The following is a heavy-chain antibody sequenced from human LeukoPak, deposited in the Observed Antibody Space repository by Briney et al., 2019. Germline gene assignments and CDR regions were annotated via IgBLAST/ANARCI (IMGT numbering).Heavy chain of an antibody. D-gene: IGHD6-6*01. CDR2: IKQDGSEK. CDR3: ARDWRPPGPYYYYYGMDV. V-gene: IGHV3-7*01. Sequence: GGSLRLSCAASGFSFSSYWMSWVRQAPGKGLEWVANIKQDGSEKYYVDSVKGRFTISRDNAKNSLYLQMNSLRAEDTAVYYCARDWRPPGPYYYYYGMDVWGQGTTVTVSS. J-gene: IGHJ6*02. CDR1: GFSFSSYW.